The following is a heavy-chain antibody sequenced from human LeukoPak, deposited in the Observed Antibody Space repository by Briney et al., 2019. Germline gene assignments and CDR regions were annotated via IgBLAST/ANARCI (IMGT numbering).Heavy chain of an antibody. CDR1: GGSFSGSY. D-gene: IGHD2-15*01. V-gene: IGHV4-34*09. CDR3: ARDHIYCSGGSCYLDYFDY. CDR2: INHSGST. J-gene: IGHJ4*02. Sequence: SETLSLTCAVYGGSFSGSYWSWIRQPPGKGLEWIGEINHSGSTNYNPSLKSRVTISVDTSKNQFSLKLSSVTAADTAVYYCARDHIYCSGGSCYLDYFDYWGQGTLVTVSS.